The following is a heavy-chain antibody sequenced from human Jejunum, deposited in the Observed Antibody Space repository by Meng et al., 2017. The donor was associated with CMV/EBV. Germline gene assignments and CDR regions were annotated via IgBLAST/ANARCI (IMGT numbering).Heavy chain of an antibody. CDR2: FHPGGTT. CDR3: ARECVGEAYDCQWNYWFDP. V-gene: IGHV4-4*07. D-gene: IGHD3-16*01. J-gene: IGHJ5*02. Sequence: VQLQAPCPGLVWSSETLPLTCSVSGGPISGYYWSWVRQPAGKRLEWIGRFHPGGTTNYNPSLENRITVSVDSSKNQFFLKLTSVTAADTAIYYCARECVGEAYDCQWNYWFDPWGRGTLVTVSS. CDR1: GGPISGYY.